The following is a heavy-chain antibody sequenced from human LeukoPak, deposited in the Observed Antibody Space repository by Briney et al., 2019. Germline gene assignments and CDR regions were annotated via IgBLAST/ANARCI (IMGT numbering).Heavy chain of an antibody. Sequence: GGSLRLSCAASGFTFSSYAMSWVRQAPGKGLVWVSAISGSGGSTYFADSVKGRFTISRDNSKNTLYLQMNSLRAEDTAVYYCAKDSTVSGSYYGMDIWGQGTTVTVSS. D-gene: IGHD3-22*01. CDR1: GFTFSSYA. V-gene: IGHV3-23*01. J-gene: IGHJ6*02. CDR3: AKDSTVSGSYYGMDI. CDR2: ISGSGGST.